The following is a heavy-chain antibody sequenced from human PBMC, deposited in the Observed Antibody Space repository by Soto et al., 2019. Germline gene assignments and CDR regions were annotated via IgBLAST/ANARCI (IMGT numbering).Heavy chain of an antibody. V-gene: IGHV4-59*08. CDR3: ARHWDSSGDFDY. Sequence: SETLSLTCTVSGGSISSYYWSWIRQPPGKGLEWIGYIYYSGSTNYNPSLKSRVTISVDTSKNQFSLKLSSVTAADTAVYYCARHWDSSGDFDYWGQGTPVTVSS. CDR1: GGSISSYY. D-gene: IGHD6-19*01. CDR2: IYYSGST. J-gene: IGHJ4*02.